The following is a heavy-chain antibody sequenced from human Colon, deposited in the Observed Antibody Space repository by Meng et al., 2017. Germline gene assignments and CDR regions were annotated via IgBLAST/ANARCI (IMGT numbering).Heavy chain of an antibody. CDR3: ARGYRGSTYFAY. CDR1: GDSVTTTLSS. J-gene: IGHJ4*02. CDR2: IYDNGYT. V-gene: IGHV4-30-2*06. D-gene: IGHD3-16*01. Sequence: QLQLQESCSRLVKPSQTLSLTCAVSGDSVTTTLSSWSWIRQSPGKGLEWIGNIYDNGYTYYSPSLRSRVTISVDRSNNQFSLNLNSVTAADTAVYFCARGYRGSTYFAYWGQGILVTVSS.